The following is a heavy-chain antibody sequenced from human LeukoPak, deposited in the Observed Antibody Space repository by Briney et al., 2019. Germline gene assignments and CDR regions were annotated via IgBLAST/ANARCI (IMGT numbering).Heavy chain of an antibody. CDR1: GFTFSXXW. Sequence: QPGGSLRLSCAASGFTFSXXWMNWARQAPGKGLEWVASXXXXXXXXXXXXXXXXRXTIXXDNAKNSLYLQMSNLRAEDTAVYFCARGGGLDVWGQGATVTVSS. CDR2: XXXXXXXX. D-gene: IGHD3-16*01. V-gene: IGHV3-7*03. J-gene: IGHJ6*02. CDR3: ARGGGLDV.